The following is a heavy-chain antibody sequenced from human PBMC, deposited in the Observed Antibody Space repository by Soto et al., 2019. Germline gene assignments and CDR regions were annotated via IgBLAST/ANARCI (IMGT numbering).Heavy chain of an antibody. J-gene: IGHJ6*02. V-gene: IGHV3-11*05. CDR1: GFTFSDNY. CDR2: ITGSSDYT. CDR3: AREYYYGMDV. Sequence: QVQLVESGGGLVRPGGSLRLSSAASGFTFSDNYMTWIRQAPGKGLEWVSYITGSSDYTNYADSVKGRFTISRDNVKNALYLQMNSLRAEDTAGYYCAREYYYGMDVWGQGTTVTVSS.